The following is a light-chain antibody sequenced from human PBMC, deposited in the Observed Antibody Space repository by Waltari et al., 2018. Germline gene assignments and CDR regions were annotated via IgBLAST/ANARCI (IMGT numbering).Light chain of an antibody. CDR3: QQYGGSPRT. Sequence: EIVLTQSPGTLSLSPGERATLSYRASQSISSSYLAWYQQKPGQAPRLLIYGASIRATGIPDRFSGSGSGTDFTLTISRLEPEDFAVYYCQQYGGSPRTFGQGTKLEIK. J-gene: IGKJ2*01. V-gene: IGKV3-20*01. CDR2: GAS. CDR1: QSISSSY.